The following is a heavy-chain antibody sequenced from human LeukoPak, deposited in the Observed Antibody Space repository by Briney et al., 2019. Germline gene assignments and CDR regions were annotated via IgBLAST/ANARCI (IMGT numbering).Heavy chain of an antibody. V-gene: IGHV3-30-3*01. CDR1: GFTFSSYA. Sequence: GSLRLSCAASGFTFSSYAMHWVRRAPGKGLEWVAVISYDGSNKYYADSVKGRFTISRDNSKNTLYLQMNSLRAEDTAVYYCARDKLDLRSPRPYNDAFDIWGQGTMVTVSS. CDR2: ISYDGSNK. CDR3: ARDKLDLRSPRPYNDAFDI. J-gene: IGHJ3*02. D-gene: IGHD4-17*01.